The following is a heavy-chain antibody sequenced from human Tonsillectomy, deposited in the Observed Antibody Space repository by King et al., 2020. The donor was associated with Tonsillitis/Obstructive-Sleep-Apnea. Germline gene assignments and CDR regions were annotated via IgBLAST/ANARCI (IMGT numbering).Heavy chain of an antibody. J-gene: IGHJ4*02. CDR1: GFAFRDAW. V-gene: IGHV3-15*01. CDR3: TTDRTASPIDH. D-gene: IGHD1-14*01. CDR2: IKRLSDGGTT. Sequence: QLVQSGGNLVKPGESLRLSCAASGFAFRDAWMSWVRQAPGKGLEWVGHIKRLSDGGTTDYAAPVKGRFFISREDSENTLYLQLNNLKVEDTAVYHCTTDRTASPIDHWGQGTLVTVSS.